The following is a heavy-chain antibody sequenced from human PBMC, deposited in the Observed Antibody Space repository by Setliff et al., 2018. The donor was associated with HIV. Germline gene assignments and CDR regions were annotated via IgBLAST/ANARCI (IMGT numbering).Heavy chain of an antibody. J-gene: IGHJ4*01. Sequence: PSETLSLTCSVSGGSIDSSDYYWGWIRQPPGKGLEWIGTVYYTGSTFYNPSLESRVTISVDTSKNQFSLKLSSVTAADTAVYYCASHLPPYSGNFDYWGHGTLVTVSS. CDR3: ASHLPPYSGNFDY. CDR1: GGSIDSSDYY. D-gene: IGHD1-26*01. CDR2: VYYTGST. V-gene: IGHV4-39*01.